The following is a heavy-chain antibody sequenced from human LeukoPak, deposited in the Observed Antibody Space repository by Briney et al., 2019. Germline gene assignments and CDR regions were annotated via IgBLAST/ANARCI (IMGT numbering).Heavy chain of an antibody. Sequence: GGSLRLSCAASGFTVSTNCMTWVRQAPGKGLEWVSSISSSSSYIYYADSVKGRFTISRDNAKNSLYLQMNSLRAEDTAVYYCARAPLYGSGSYSEYYYYYGMDVWGQGTTVTVSS. CDR1: GFTVSTNC. CDR3: ARAPLYGSGSYSEYYYYYGMDV. J-gene: IGHJ6*02. D-gene: IGHD3-10*01. CDR2: ISSSSSYI. V-gene: IGHV3-21*01.